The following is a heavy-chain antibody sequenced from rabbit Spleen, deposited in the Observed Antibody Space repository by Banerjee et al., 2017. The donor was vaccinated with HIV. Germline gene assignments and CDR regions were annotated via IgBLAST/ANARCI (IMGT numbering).Heavy chain of an antibody. Sequence: QEQLEESGGDLVKPGASLTLTCKASGFSFSSYFYMCWVRQAPGKGLEWIACIYTGSSGSTYYASWAKGRFTDSKASSTTVTLQMTSLTAADTATYFCARAIVPWLGLTRLDLWGPGTLVTVS. CDR1: GFSFSSYFY. J-gene: IGHJ3*01. CDR2: IYTGSSGST. CDR3: ARAIVPWLGLTRLDL. V-gene: IGHV1S45*01. D-gene: IGHD4-1*01.